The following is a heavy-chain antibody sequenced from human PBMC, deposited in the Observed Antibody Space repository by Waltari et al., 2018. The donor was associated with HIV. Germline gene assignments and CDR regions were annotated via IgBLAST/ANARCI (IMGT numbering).Heavy chain of an antibody. CDR1: GFSFSSYG. CDR3: ARATRDTSSCYTGLPYFDY. V-gene: IGHV3-33*01. Sequence: QVQLVESGGGGVQPGSSLRLSCAAAGFSFSSYGMHWVRQAPGKGVEGVGVIWYDGSKKDYADSVKVRFFISRDNSKKRLYLEMNSLKVEDTAVYFCARATRDTSSCYTGLPYFDYWGQGTLVPVAS. J-gene: IGHJ4*02. CDR2: IWYDGSKK. D-gene: IGHD2-8*02.